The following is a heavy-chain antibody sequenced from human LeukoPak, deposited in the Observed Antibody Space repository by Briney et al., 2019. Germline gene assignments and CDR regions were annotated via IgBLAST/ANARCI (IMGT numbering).Heavy chain of an antibody. CDR1: GFTFSSYA. CDR3: AKAITMIVVVSAFDI. V-gene: IGHV3-23*01. Sequence: GGSLRLSCAASGFTFSSYAMSWVRQAPGKGLEWVSAISGSGGSTYYADSVKGRFTISRDNSKNSLYLQMNSLRAEDTAVYYCAKAITMIVVVSAFDIWGQGTMVTVSS. J-gene: IGHJ3*02. D-gene: IGHD3-22*01. CDR2: ISGSGGST.